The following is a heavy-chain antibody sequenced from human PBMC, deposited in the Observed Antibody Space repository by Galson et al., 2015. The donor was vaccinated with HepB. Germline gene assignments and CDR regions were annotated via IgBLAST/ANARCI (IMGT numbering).Heavy chain of an antibody. J-gene: IGHJ6*03. D-gene: IGHD6-6*01. Sequence: SLRLSCAASGFTFSSYWMSWVRQAPGKGLEWVANIKQDGSEKYYVDSVKGRFTISRDNAKNSLYLQMNSLRAEDTAVYYCAREDGYSSSSGVWQKYPYYYYYYYMDVWGKGTTVTVSS. CDR2: IKQDGSEK. CDR1: GFTFSSYW. V-gene: IGHV3-7*01. CDR3: AREDGYSSSSGVWQKYPYYYYYYYMDV.